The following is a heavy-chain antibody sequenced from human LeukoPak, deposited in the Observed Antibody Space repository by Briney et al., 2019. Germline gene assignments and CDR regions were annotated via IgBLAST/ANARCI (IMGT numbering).Heavy chain of an antibody. Sequence: KASETLSLTCAVYGGSFSGYYWSWIRQPPGKGLEWIGEINHSGSTNYNPSLKRRVTISVDTSKNQFSLKLSSVTAADTAVYYCARAGPYTWERWWFDPWGQGTLVTVSS. CDR3: ARAGPYTWERWWFDP. CDR2: INHSGST. D-gene: IGHD1-1*01. CDR1: GGSFSGYY. J-gene: IGHJ5*02. V-gene: IGHV4-34*01.